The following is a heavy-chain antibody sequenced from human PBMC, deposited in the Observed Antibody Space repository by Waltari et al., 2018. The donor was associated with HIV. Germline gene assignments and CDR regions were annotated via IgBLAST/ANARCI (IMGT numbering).Heavy chain of an antibody. D-gene: IGHD6-25*01. J-gene: IGHJ4*02. CDR1: GGSFSNNA. CDR3: ARGAASNTFNSYFDS. Sequence: QVQLVQSGAEVKKPGPSVKVSCKASGGSFSNNAISWVRQAPGQGLEWMGVIIPVFGTTYYSQKFQGRVTITADVSLTTAYMDLSSLGSDDTAFYFCARGAASNTFNSYFDSWGQGVLVTVSS. V-gene: IGHV1-69*13. CDR2: IIPVFGTT.